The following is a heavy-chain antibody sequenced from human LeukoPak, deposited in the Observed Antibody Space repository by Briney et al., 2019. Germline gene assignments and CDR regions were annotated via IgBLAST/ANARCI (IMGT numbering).Heavy chain of an antibody. Sequence: GGSLRLSCAASGFTFSKNGMHWVRQAPGKGLEWVAVIFYDGSNKYYADSVKGRFTISRDNSKNTLYLQMNSLRTEDTAVYYCAKGRTSSGYDLDHWGQGTLVTVSS. CDR2: IFYDGSNK. CDR1: GFTFSKNG. D-gene: IGHD5-12*01. CDR3: AKGRTSSGYDLDH. J-gene: IGHJ4*02. V-gene: IGHV3-30*18.